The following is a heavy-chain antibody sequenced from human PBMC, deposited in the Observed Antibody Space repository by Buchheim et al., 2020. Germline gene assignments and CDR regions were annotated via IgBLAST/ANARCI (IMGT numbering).Heavy chain of an antibody. J-gene: IGHJ6*02. V-gene: IGHV1-69*02. CDR3: VHRGVLLWFGERPIYGMDV. CDR2: IIPILGIA. D-gene: IGHD3-10*01. Sequence: QVQLVQSGAEVKKPGSSVKVSCKASGGTFSSYTISWVRQAPGQGLEWMGRIIPILGIANYAQKFQGRVPITADKSTSTAYMELSSLRSEDTAVYYCVHRGVLLWFGERPIYGMDVWGQGTT. CDR1: GGTFSSYT.